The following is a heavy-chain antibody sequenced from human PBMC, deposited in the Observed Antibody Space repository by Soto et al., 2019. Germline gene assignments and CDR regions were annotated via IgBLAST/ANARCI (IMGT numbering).Heavy chain of an antibody. CDR1: GDSIGTTHSY. D-gene: IGHD2-8*01. CDR2: IHYSGSN. Sequence: QVQLLESGPGLVKPSETLSLTCTVSGDSIGTTHSYWAGIRQSPGKGLEWIGNIHYSGSNYYIPSLRSRVTFSLDTSKNQLSLRLTSVTAEDTAVYYCARHEGNGNVWPLDYWGQGILVTVSS. CDR3: ARHEGNGNVWPLDY. J-gene: IGHJ4*02. V-gene: IGHV4-39*01.